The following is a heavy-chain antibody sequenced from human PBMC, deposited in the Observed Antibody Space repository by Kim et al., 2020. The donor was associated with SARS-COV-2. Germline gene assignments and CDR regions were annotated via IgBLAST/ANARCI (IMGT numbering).Heavy chain of an antibody. CDR1: GFTVNSYA. J-gene: IGHJ4*02. CDR2: IYSGGSRI. Sequence: GGSLRLSCAASGFTVNSYAMTWVRQAPGKGLEWISVIYSGGSRIHYAGSVKGRFTISRDDSKNTLYLQMNSLRAEDTAIYFCAKGFYGGDSYVRHFDNWGQGTLVTVSS. D-gene: IGHD2-21*02. CDR3: AKGFYGGDSYVRHFDN. V-gene: IGHV3-23*03.